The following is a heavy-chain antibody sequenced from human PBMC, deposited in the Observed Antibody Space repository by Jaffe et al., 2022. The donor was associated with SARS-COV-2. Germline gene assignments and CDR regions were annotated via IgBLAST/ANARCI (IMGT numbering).Heavy chain of an antibody. CDR2: IYTSGST. CDR3: ASQAAGTEY. D-gene: IGHD6-13*01. J-gene: IGHJ4*02. V-gene: IGHV4-61*02. CDR1: GGSISSGSYY. Sequence: QVQLQESGPGLVKPSQTLSLTCTVSGGSISSGSYYWSWIRQPAGKGLEWIGRIYTSGSTNYNPSLKSRVTISVDTSKNQFSLKLSSVTAADTAVYYCASQAAGTEYWGQGTLVTVSS.